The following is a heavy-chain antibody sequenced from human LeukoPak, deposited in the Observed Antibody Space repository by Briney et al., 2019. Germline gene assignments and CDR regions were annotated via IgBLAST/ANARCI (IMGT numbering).Heavy chain of an antibody. CDR3: AREAPPGHSSSWYN. V-gene: IGHV4-38-2*02. D-gene: IGHD6-13*01. CDR1: GYSMSSGYY. Sequence: SETLSLTCTVSGYSMSSGYYWGWTRQPPGQGLEWIGSIYHSGSTYYNPSLKSRVTISVDTSKNQFSLKLNSVTAADTAVYYCAREAPPGHSSSWYNWGQGTLVTVSS. CDR2: IYHSGST. J-gene: IGHJ4*02.